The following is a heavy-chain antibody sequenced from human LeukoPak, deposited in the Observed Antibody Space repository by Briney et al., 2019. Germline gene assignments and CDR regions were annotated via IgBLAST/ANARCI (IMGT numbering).Heavy chain of an antibody. J-gene: IGHJ4*02. CDR1: GGSISSYY. Sequence: PSETLSLTCTVSGGSISSYYWSWIRQPPGKGLEWIGYIYYSGSTNYNPSLKSRVTISVDTSKNQFSLKLSSVTAADTAVYYCASRRWLHYWGQGTLVTVSS. CDR3: ASRRWLHY. D-gene: IGHD5-12*01. V-gene: IGHV4-59*01. CDR2: IYYSGST.